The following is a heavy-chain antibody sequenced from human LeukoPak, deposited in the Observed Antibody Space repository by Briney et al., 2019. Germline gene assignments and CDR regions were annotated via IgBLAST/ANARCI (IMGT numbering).Heavy chain of an antibody. J-gene: IGHJ5*02. CDR1: GGSFSGYY. CDR2: INHSGST. Sequence: SETLSLTCAVYGGSFSGYYWSWIRQPPGKGLEWIGEINHSGSTNYNPSLKSRVTISVDTSKNQFSLKLSSVTAADTAVYYCAGRVVPAAMTGPNSKQYNWFDPWGQGTLVTVSS. V-gene: IGHV4-34*01. D-gene: IGHD2-2*01. CDR3: AGRVVPAAMTGPNSKQYNWFDP.